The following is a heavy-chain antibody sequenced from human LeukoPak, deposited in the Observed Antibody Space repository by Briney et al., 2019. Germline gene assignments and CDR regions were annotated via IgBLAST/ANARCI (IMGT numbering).Heavy chain of an antibody. CDR2: IHNSGST. J-gene: IGHJ1*01. V-gene: IGHV4-59*01. D-gene: IGHD4-17*01. Sequence: SETLSLTCTVSDGSISTYYWSWIRQSPGKGLEWIGYIHNSGSTNYNPSLKSRVTISVDTSKNQFSLKLSSVTAADTAVYYCASALTTLEYFQHWGRGTLVTVSS. CDR3: ASALTTLEYFQH. CDR1: DGSISTYY.